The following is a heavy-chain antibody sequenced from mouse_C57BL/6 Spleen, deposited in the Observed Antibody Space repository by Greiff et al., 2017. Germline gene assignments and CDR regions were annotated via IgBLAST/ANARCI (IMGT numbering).Heavy chain of an antibody. D-gene: IGHD2-5*01. Sequence: EVMLVESGGGLVQPGGSLKLSCAASGFPFSDYYMYWVRQTPEKRLEWVAYISNGGGSPYSPDTVQGRFTISGNNAKNTLYLQRSRLKSEDTAMYYGARRDSNYEGAMDYWGQGTSVTVSS. CDR3: ARRDSNYEGAMDY. V-gene: IGHV5-12*01. CDR1: GFPFSDYY. J-gene: IGHJ4*01. CDR2: ISNGGGSP.